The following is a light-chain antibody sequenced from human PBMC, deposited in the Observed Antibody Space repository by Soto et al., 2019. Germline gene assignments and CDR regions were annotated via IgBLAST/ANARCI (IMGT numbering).Light chain of an antibody. Sequence: IVMTQSPATLSVSPGEGVTLSCRASQSVRSHLAWYQQKPGHPPRLLIYGASTRATGIPARFSGXVSGTEFTLTIRSLQSEDFALYYCQQYKNWPLFGQGTRLEIK. CDR1: QSVRSH. CDR3: QQYKNWPL. V-gene: IGKV3-15*01. CDR2: GAS. J-gene: IGKJ5*01.